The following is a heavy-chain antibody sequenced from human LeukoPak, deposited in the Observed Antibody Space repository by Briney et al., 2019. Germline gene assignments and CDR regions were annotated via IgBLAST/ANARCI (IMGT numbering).Heavy chain of an antibody. J-gene: IGHJ4*02. CDR3: ASSKPYSSSWYYFDY. CDR1: GYTFTSYG. Sequence: APVKVSCKASGYTFTSYGISWVRQAPGQGLEGMGWISAYNGNTNYAQKLQGRVTMTTDTSTSTAYMELRSLRSDDTAVYYCASSKPYSSSWYYFDYWGQGTLVTVSS. V-gene: IGHV1-18*01. D-gene: IGHD6-13*01. CDR2: ISAYNGNT.